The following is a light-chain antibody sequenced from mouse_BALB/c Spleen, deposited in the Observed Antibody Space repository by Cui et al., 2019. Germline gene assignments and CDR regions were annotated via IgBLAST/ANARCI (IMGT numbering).Light chain of an antibody. J-gene: IGKJ1*01. V-gene: IGKV4-55*01. CDR1: SSVSY. CDR3: QQWSSYPRT. Sequence: HIVLPKSPAIMSASTGEKVTMTCSASSSVSYMYWYQQKPGASRRLLIYDTSNLASGVPGRCSGSGSGTSYSLTISRMEAEDAATYYCQQWSSYPRTFGGGTKLEIK. CDR2: DTS.